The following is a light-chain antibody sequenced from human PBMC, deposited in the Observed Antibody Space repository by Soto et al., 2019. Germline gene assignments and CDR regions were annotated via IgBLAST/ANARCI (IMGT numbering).Light chain of an antibody. V-gene: IGKV3-11*01. CDR1: QSVSIY. Sequence: DMMLAQNPATVSLSAGEKVSLSCRAIQSVSIYLAWYQQKPGQAPRLLIYDASNRATGIPARFSGSGSGTDFAITISTLVPEYLAIYSSQQRSNRPPSFTFDRGTRLEIK. CDR2: DAS. CDR3: QQRSNRPPSFT. J-gene: IGKJ5*01.